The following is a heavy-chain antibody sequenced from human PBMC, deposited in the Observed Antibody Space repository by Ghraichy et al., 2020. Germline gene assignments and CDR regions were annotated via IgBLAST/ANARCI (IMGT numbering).Heavy chain of an antibody. J-gene: IGHJ4*02. CDR3: ARGGYSYGYWIDY. Sequence: LSLTCAASGFTFSSYWMHWVRQAPGKGLVWVSRINSDGSSINYADSVKGRFAISRDNAKNTLYLQMDSLRAEDTAVYYCARGGYSYGYWIDYWGQGTLVTVSS. D-gene: IGHD5-18*01. V-gene: IGHV3-74*01. CDR1: GFTFSSYW. CDR2: INSDGSSI.